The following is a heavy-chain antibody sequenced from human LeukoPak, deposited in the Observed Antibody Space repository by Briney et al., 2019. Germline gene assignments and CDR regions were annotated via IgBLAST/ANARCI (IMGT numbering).Heavy chain of an antibody. CDR2: INPNSGGT. Sequence: ASVKVSCKASGYTFAGYYMHWVRQAPGQGLEWMGWINPNSGGTNYAQKFQGRVTMTRDTSISTACMELSRLRSDDTAVYYCARDGIAAAGTRNWFDPWGQGTLVTVSS. V-gene: IGHV1-2*02. CDR1: GYTFAGYY. J-gene: IGHJ5*02. CDR3: ARDGIAAAGTRNWFDP. D-gene: IGHD6-13*01.